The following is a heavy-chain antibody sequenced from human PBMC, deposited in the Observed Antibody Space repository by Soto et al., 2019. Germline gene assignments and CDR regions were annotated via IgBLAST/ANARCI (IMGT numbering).Heavy chain of an antibody. V-gene: IGHV1-3*01. CDR2: VNAGNGYT. Sequence: ASVKVSCKASGYTFTSYALHWVRQAPGQRLEWMGWVNAGNGYTKYSQNFQGRVTITRDTSATTSYMELSGLRSEDTADYYCARPLYADYFDYWGQGTLVTVSS. D-gene: IGHD4-17*01. CDR1: GYTFTSYA. J-gene: IGHJ4*02. CDR3: ARPLYADYFDY.